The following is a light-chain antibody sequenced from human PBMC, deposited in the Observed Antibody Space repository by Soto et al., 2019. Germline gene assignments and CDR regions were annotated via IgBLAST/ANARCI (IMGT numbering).Light chain of an antibody. J-gene: IGKJ3*01. CDR1: RSVSSN. V-gene: IGKV3-15*01. Sequence: EIVMTQSPATLSVSPGECTTLSCRASRSVSSNLAWYQQKPGQAPRLLIYGASTRATGIPARFSGSGSGTEFTLTISSQQSEDFAVYYCQQYNNWPPITFGPGTKVDIK. CDR3: QQYNNWPPIT. CDR2: GAS.